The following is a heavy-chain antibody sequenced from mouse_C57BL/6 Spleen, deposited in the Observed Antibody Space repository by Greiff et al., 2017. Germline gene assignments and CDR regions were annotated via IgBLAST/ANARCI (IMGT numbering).Heavy chain of an antibody. Sequence: EVQLVESGGGLVKPGGSLKLSCAASGFTFSSYTMSWVRQTPGKRLEWVATISGGGGNTYYPDSVKGRFTISRDNAKNTLYLQMSSLRSEDTALYYCARLNGEGYYFDYWGQGTTLTVSS. CDR1: GFTFSSYT. V-gene: IGHV5-9*01. J-gene: IGHJ2*01. CDR2: ISGGGGNT. CDR3: ARLNGEGYYFDY.